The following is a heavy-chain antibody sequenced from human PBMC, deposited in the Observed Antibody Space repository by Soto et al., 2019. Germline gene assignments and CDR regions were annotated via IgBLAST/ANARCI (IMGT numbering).Heavy chain of an antibody. V-gene: IGHV4-59*01. D-gene: IGHD2-21*02. CDR1: GGSISSYY. J-gene: IGHJ3*02. CDR2: IYYSGST. Sequence: SETLSLTCAVSGGSISSYYWSWIRQPPGKGLEWIGYIYYSGSTDYNPSLKSRVTISVDTSKNQFSLKLSSVTAADTAVYYCARLATAKDAFDIWGQGTMVTVSS. CDR3: ARLATAKDAFDI.